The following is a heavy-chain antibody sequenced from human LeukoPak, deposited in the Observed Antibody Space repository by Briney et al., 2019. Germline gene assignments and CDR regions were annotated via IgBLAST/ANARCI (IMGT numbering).Heavy chain of an antibody. CDR2: IIPIFGTA. CDR1: GGTFSSYA. Sequence: SVKVSCKASGGTFSSYAISWVRQAPGQGLEWMGGIIPIFGTANYAQKFQGRVTITADESTSTAYMELSSLRSEDTAVYYCARDLLSPGVTTGVDAFDIWGQGTMVTVPS. J-gene: IGHJ3*02. CDR3: ARDLLSPGVTTGVDAFDI. D-gene: IGHD4-17*01. V-gene: IGHV1-69*13.